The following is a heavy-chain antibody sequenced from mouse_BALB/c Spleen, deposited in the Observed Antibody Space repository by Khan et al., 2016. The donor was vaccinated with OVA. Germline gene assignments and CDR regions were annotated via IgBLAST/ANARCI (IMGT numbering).Heavy chain of an antibody. J-gene: IGHJ3*01. CDR2: ISPGSGDI. Sequence: QVQLQQSGAELARPGASVKLSCKASGYTFTDYYINWVKQRTGQGLEWIGDISPGSGDIYYNARFKGKATLTADKSSSTAYMQLSSQTSEASAVYYCARRNYFGYTFAYWGQGTLVTVSA. CDR3: ARRNYFGYTFAY. D-gene: IGHD1-2*01. CDR1: GYTFTDYY. V-gene: IGHV1-77*01.